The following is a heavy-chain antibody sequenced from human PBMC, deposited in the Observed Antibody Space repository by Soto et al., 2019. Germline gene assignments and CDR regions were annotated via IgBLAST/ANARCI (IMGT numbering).Heavy chain of an antibody. CDR1: GGSIRTGANY. CDR3: ATTSGDSRFQH. V-gene: IGHV4-31*03. Sequence: QVQLQESGPGLVKPSQTLSLTCTVSGGSIRTGANYWSWVRQHPGKGLEWIGSIYYSGSSYYNPSLKSRITISLDTSKNQFSLRLNFVTAADTAVYSCATTSGDSRFQHWGQGTLVTVSS. CDR2: IYYSGSS. J-gene: IGHJ1*01. D-gene: IGHD3-10*01.